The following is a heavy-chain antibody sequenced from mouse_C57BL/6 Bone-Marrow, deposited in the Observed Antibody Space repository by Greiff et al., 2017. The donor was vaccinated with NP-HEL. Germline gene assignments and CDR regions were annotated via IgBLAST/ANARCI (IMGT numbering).Heavy chain of an antibody. CDR3: ARGGYYYGSSPYFDY. J-gene: IGHJ2*01. V-gene: IGHV14-3*01. D-gene: IGHD1-1*01. CDR2: IDPANGNT. Sequence: EVKLVESVAELVRPGASVKLSCTASGFNIKNTYMHWVKQRPEQGLEWIGRIDPANGNTKYAPKFQGKATITADTSSNTAYLQLSSLTSEDTAIYYCARGGYYYGSSPYFDYWGQGTTLTVSS. CDR1: GFNIKNTY.